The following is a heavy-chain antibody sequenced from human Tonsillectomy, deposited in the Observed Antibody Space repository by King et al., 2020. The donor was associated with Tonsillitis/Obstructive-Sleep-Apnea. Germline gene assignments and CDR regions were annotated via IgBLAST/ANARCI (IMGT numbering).Heavy chain of an antibody. CDR1: GYTFTSYG. V-gene: IGHV1-18*01. D-gene: IGHD3-3*01. J-gene: IGHJ6*03. CDR3: ARTGGYDFWSGYYSDYYYYYMDV. Sequence: QLVQSGVEVKKPGASVKVSCKASGYTFTSYGMSWVRQAPGQGLEWMGWISAYNGNSKYAQKFQGRVTMTTDTSTSTAYMELRGLRSDDTAVYYCARTGGYDFWSGYYSDYYYYYMDVWGKGTTVTVSS. CDR2: ISAYNGNS.